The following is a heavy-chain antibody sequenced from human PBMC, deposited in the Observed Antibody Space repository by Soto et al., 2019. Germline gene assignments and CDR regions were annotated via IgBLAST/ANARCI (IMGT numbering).Heavy chain of an antibody. CDR1: EINFAKFP. J-gene: IGHJ4*02. CDR2: ISGGGSTT. Sequence: GGSLRLAGAESEINFAKFPITWVRQPPGEGLEWVSAISGGGSTTHYADSVKGRFTISRDNSRNTVHLQIDGLRAEDKAIYYCAKELEIVLMVHAASDSWGQGIPVTVSS. CDR3: AKELEIVLMVHAASDS. D-gene: IGHD2-8*01. V-gene: IGHV3-23*01.